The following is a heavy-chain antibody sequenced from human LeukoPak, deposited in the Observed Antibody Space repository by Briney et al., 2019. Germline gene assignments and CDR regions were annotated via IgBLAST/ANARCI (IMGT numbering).Heavy chain of an antibody. D-gene: IGHD2-15*01. V-gene: IGHV3-30*18. Sequence: GRSLRLSCAASGFTFSSYGMHWVRQAPGKGLEWVAVISYDGSNKYYADSVKGRFTISRDNSKNTPYLQMNSLRAEDTAVYYCAKDRRYCSGGSCLFYYYGMDVWGQGTTVTVSS. CDR3: AKDRRYCSGGSCLFYYYGMDV. J-gene: IGHJ6*02. CDR1: GFTFSSYG. CDR2: ISYDGSNK.